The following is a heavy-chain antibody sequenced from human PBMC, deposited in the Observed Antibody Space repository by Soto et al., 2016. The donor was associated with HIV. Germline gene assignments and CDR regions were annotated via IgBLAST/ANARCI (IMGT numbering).Heavy chain of an antibody. CDR1: NASISDGGYF. J-gene: IGHJ1*01. Sequence: QVHLQESSPGLLKPSQTLSLTCAVSNASISDGGYFWSWVRQQPDRGPEWIGSIDYSGKTLYNPSLKSRVTISVDTSKRHLFLILRSMTSADTAYLFLTRNLPQGATAEEWTSWGQGSPGLRL. CDR3: TRNLPQGATAEEWTS. D-gene: IGHD3-3*01. V-gene: IGHV4-31*02. CDR2: IDYSGKT.